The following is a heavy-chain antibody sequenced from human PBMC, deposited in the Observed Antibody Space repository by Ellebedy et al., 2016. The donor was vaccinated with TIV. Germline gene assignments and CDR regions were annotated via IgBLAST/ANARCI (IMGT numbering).Heavy chain of an antibody. D-gene: IGHD5-18*01. CDR3: AKDRTSGDGYWVFDN. CDR2: IVGSGS. J-gene: IGHJ4*02. CDR1: GFTFSPYA. V-gene: IGHV3-23*01. Sequence: GESLKISCAASGFTFSPYAMSWVRQAPGKGLEWVSGIVGSGSQKYADSVKGRFTISRDNSKRTVDLQMNSLRAADTAIYFCAKDRTSGDGYWVFDNWGQGTLVSVSS.